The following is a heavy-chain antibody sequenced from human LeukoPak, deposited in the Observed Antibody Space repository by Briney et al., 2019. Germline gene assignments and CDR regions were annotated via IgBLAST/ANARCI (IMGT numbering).Heavy chain of an antibody. Sequence: GVSLRLSCAASGFTFSSYAMSWVRQAPGKGLEWVSAISGSGGSTYYADSVKGRFTISRDNSKNTLYLQMNSLRAEDTAVYSCAKDGGYWGGEPNDAFDIWGQGTMVTVSS. D-gene: IGHD7-27*01. CDR1: GFTFSSYA. CDR2: ISGSGGST. J-gene: IGHJ3*02. V-gene: IGHV3-23*01. CDR3: AKDGGYWGGEPNDAFDI.